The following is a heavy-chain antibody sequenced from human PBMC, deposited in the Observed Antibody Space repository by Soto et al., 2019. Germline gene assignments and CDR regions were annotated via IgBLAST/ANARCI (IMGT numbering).Heavy chain of an antibody. Sequence: QVQLVQSRAEVKKPGSSVKVSCKAPVGTFSSYTISWVRQAPGQGLEWMGGIIPILGIANYAQKFQGSVRFTADSSTSTAYMEQSRLRSEDTAVSSCARVPTPYFGCSAYDSGEANDHWGQGTMVTVSS. J-gene: IGHJ5*02. CDR2: IIPILGIA. CDR3: ARVPTPYFGCSAYDSGEANDH. V-gene: IGHV1-69*02. D-gene: IGHD5-12*01. CDR1: VGTFSSYT.